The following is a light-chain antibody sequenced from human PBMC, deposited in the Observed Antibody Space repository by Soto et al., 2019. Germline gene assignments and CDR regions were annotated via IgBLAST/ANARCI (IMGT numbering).Light chain of an antibody. Sequence: EIVLTQSPATLSLSPRERATLCYRASQSVSSYLAWYQQKPGQAPRLLIYDASNRATGIPARFSGSGSGTDFTLTISSLEPADFAVYYCQQRSNWWTFGQGTQVDIK. V-gene: IGKV3-11*01. CDR3: QQRSNWWT. CDR2: DAS. J-gene: IGKJ1*01. CDR1: QSVSSY.